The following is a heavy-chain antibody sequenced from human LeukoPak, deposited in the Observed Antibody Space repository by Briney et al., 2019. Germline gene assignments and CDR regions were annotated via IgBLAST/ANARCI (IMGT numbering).Heavy chain of an antibody. V-gene: IGHV4-38-2*02. CDR1: GYSISSGYY. D-gene: IGHD3-16*01. CDR2: IYPSGST. CDR3: AREGVY. Sequence: PSETLSLTCAVSGYSISSGYYWGWIRQTPGKGLEWIGSIYPSGSTYYNPSLKSRVTISVDTSKNQFSLKLSSVTAADTAVYYCAREGVYWGQGTLVTVSS. J-gene: IGHJ4*02.